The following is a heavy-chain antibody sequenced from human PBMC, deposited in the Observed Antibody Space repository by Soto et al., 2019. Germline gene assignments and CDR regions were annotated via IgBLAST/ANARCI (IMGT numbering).Heavy chain of an antibody. CDR2: IIPIFGTA. CDR1: GGTFSSYA. CDR3: AARGYDYYYYYGMDV. D-gene: IGHD5-12*01. Sequence: SVKVSCKASGGTFSSYAISWVRQAPGQGLEWMGGIIPIFGTANYAQKFQGRVTITADESTSTAYMELSSLRSEDTAVYYCAARGYDYYYYYGMDVWGQGTTVTVS. J-gene: IGHJ6*02. V-gene: IGHV1-69*13.